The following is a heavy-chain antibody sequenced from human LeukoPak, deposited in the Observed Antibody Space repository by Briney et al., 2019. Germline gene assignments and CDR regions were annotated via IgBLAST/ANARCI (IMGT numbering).Heavy chain of an antibody. Sequence: PSETLSLTCTVSGGSISSYHWSWIRQPAGKGLEWIGRIYTSGSTNYNPSLKSRVTMSVDTSKNQFSLKLSSVTGADTAVYYCAREKRQQLSRGYGMDVWGQGTTVTVSS. V-gene: IGHV4-4*07. CDR2: IYTSGST. CDR3: AREKRQQLSRGYGMDV. CDR1: GGSISSYH. D-gene: IGHD6-13*01. J-gene: IGHJ6*02.